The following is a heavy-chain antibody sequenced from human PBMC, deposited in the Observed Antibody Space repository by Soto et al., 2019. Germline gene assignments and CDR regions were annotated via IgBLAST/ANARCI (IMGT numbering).Heavy chain of an antibody. D-gene: IGHD5-18*01. V-gene: IGHV3-7*01. Sequence: PEGSLRLSCAASRFTLTGFTFSIYAMSWVRQAPGKGLEWVANIKQDGTGKNYVDSVKGRFTISRDNAKNSLYLQMDSLRAEDTAVYFCARGDTPMITGMDSFDIWGQGTLVTVSS. CDR2: IKQDGTGK. CDR1: RFTLTGFTFSIYA. J-gene: IGHJ3*02. CDR3: ARGDTPMITGMDSFDI.